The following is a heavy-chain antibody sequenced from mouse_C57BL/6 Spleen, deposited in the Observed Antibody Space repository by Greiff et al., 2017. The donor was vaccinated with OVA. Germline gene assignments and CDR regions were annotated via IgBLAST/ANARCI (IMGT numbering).Heavy chain of an antibody. CDR3: ARYGAYYSNSLSY. V-gene: IGHV1-26*01. D-gene: IGHD2-5*01. J-gene: IGHJ3*01. CDR2: INPNNGGT. CDR1: GYTFTDYY. Sequence: EVQLQQSGPELVKPGASVKISCKASGYTFTDYYMNWVKQSHGKSLEWIGDINPNNGGTSYNQKFKGKATLTVDKSSSTAYMELRSLTSEDSAVYYCARYGAYYSNSLSYWGQGTLVTVSA.